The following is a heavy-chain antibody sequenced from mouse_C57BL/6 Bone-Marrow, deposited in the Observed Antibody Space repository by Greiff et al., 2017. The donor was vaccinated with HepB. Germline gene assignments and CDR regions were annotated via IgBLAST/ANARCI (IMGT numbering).Heavy chain of an antibody. Sequence: VKLVESGAELVKPGASVKLSCKASGYTFTSYWMHWVKQRPGQGLEWIGMIHPNSGSTKYNEKFKSKATLTVDKSSSTAYMQISSLTSEDSAVYYCARRRVSSYDSYYAMDYWGQGTSVTVSS. CDR1: GYTFTSYW. V-gene: IGHV1-64*01. J-gene: IGHJ4*01. D-gene: IGHD1-1*01. CDR2: IHPNSGST. CDR3: ARRRVSSYDSYYAMDY.